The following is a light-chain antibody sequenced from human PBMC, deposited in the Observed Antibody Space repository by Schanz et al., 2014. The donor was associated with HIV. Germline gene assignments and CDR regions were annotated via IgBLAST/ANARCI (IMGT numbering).Light chain of an antibody. CDR1: QTVSSNS. CDR2: SAS. CDR3: QHYGSS. J-gene: IGKJ3*01. V-gene: IGKV3-20*01. Sequence: EIVLTQSPVILSLSPGERATLSCRASQTVSSNSLGWYQQKRGQVPRLLIYSASRRANGIPDRFSGSGSGTDFTLTISRLKPEDFAVYYCQHYGSSFGPGTKVDIK.